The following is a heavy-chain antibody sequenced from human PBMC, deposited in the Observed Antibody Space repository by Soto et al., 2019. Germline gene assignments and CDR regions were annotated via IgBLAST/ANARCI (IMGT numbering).Heavy chain of an antibody. D-gene: IGHD1-20*01. CDR3: AKDLFPALSGKDYYYGLDV. V-gene: IGHV3-23*01. J-gene: IGHJ6*02. CDR2: ISSRGGET. CDR1: GFPFSDYA. Sequence: EMKLLESGGGLVQPGGSLRLSCAASGFPFSDYAMSWVRQAPGKGLQWVSVISSRGGETYYEDSVRGRFTISRDKTKSTLSLQMNSLRAEDTAIYYCAKDLFPALSGKDYYYGLDVWGPGTTVTVSS.